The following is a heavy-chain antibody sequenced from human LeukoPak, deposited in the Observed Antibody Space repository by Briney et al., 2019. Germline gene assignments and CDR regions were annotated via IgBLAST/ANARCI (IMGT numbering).Heavy chain of an antibody. J-gene: IGHJ5*02. CDR2: ISGSGGTT. V-gene: IGHV3-23*01. Sequence: PGGSLGLSCAGSGFTFTSYAMTWVRQARGKGLKWVSGISGSGGTTYYADSVKGRFTISRDNANNTLYLQMNSMRVEDTAVYFCAKGVVDYYDSSGYYPSDLWGQGTLVTVPS. D-gene: IGHD3-22*01. CDR1: GFTFTSYA. CDR3: AKGVVDYYDSSGYYPSDL.